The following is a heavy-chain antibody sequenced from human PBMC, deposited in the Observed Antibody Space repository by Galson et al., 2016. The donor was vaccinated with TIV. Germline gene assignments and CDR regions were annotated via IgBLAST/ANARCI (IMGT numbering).Heavy chain of an antibody. CDR2: IYSGGST. Sequence: SLRLSCAASGFRFSSYAMNWVRQAPGKGLESVSVIYSGGSTYYIDSVKGRFTISRDTSKNTLYLQMNSLRVEDTAVYYCASPQAAAGIDAFDIWGQGTMVIVSS. V-gene: IGHV3-23*03. D-gene: IGHD6-13*01. J-gene: IGHJ3*02. CDR3: ASPQAAAGIDAFDI. CDR1: GFRFSSYA.